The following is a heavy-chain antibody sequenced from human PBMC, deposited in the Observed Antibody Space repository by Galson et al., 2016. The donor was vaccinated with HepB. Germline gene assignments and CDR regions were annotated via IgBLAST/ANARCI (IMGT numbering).Heavy chain of an antibody. V-gene: IGHV4-4*02. CDR1: GDSISGDSISNNYW. Sequence: SETLSLTCTVSGDSISGDSISNNYWWSWVRQSPGKGLEWIGEISQTGTANYNPSFTRRATISVDKSKNQISLRLGPVTAADTAVYYCSGWNLGTTASVAFDYWGQGTLVSVPS. J-gene: IGHJ4*02. D-gene: IGHD2/OR15-2a*01. CDR3: SGWNLGTTASVAFDY. CDR2: ISQTGTA.